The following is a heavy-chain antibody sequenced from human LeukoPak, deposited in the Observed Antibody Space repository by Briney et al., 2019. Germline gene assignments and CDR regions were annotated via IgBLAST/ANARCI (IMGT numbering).Heavy chain of an antibody. J-gene: IGHJ4*02. CDR3: AREETNDYGDYYFDY. CDR1: GGSISSYY. CDR2: IYTSGST. D-gene: IGHD4-17*01. V-gene: IGHV4-4*07. Sequence: SETLSLTCTVSGGSISSYYWSWIRQPAGKGLEWIGRIYTSGSTNYNPSLKSRVTISVDTSKNQFSLELSSVTAADTAVYYCAREETNDYGDYYFDYWGQGTLVTVSS.